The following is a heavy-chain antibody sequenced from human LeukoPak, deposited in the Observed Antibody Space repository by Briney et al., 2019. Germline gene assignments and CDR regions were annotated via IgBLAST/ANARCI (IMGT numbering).Heavy chain of an antibody. CDR2: INPNSGGT. CDR3: ARVSKGWYDAFDI. CDR1: GYTFTGYY. V-gene: IGHV1-2*04. D-gene: IGHD6-19*01. J-gene: IGHJ3*02. Sequence: ASVKLSCKASGYTFTGYYMHWVRQAPGQGLEWMGWINPNSGGTNYAQKFQGWVTMTRDTSISTAYMELSRLRSDDTAVYYCARVSKGWYDAFDIWGQGTMVTVSS.